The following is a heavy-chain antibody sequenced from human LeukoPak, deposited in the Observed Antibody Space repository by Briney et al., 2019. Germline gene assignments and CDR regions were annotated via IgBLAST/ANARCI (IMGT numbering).Heavy chain of an antibody. D-gene: IGHD4-17*01. CDR3: ARNDYGDYEDYYGMDV. CDR1: GFTFTSYG. J-gene: IGHJ6*02. V-gene: IGHV3-33*01. Sequence: GGSLRLSCAASGFTFTSYGMHWVRQAPGKGLEWVAVIWYDGSNKYYADSVKGRFTISRDNSKNTLYLQMNSLRAEDTAVYYCARNDYGDYEDYYGMDVWGQGTTVTVSS. CDR2: IWYDGSNK.